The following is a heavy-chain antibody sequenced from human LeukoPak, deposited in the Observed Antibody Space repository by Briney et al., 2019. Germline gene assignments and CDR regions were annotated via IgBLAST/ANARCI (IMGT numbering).Heavy chain of an antibody. D-gene: IGHD5-24*01. CDR2: ISSSSSYI. J-gene: IGHJ6*02. CDR1: GFTFTNYW. V-gene: IGHV3-21*01. CDR3: ARDLRDYYYYYGMDV. Sequence: GGSLRLSCAASGFTFTNYWMTWVRQAPGKGLEWVSSISSSSSYIYYADSVKGRFTISRDNAKNSLYLQMNSLRAEDTAVYYCARDLRDYYYYYGMDVWGQGTTVTVSS.